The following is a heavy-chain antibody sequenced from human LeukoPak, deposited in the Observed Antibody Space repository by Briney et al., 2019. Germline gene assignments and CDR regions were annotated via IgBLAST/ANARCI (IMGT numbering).Heavy chain of an antibody. D-gene: IGHD6-19*01. CDR2: ISRAGNI. V-gene: IGHV3-21*01. J-gene: IGHJ4*02. Sequence: GGSLRLSCAASGFTFSIFSMYWVRQAPGKGLEWVSSISRAGNIYYGNSVKGRFTISRDNAKNSLYLQMNSLKDDDTAVYYCARRAGESSGWAHFDYWGPGTMVAVSS. CDR3: ARRAGESSGWAHFDY. CDR1: GFTFSIFS.